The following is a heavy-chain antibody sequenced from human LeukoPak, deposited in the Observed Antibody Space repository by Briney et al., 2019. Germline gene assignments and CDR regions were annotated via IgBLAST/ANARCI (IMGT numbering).Heavy chain of an antibody. J-gene: IGHJ4*02. CDR2: ISNSGGST. CDR3: ADEGVAVLRGDIDD. CDR1: GFTFRSYV. D-gene: IGHD3-10*01. V-gene: IGHV3-23*01. Sequence: GGSLRLSCAASGFTFRSYVGTWVRQAPGKGLEWVSDISNSGGSTYYADSVKGRFTISRDNSKNTPYLQMNSLRAQDTAVYYCADEGVAVLRGDIDDWGEGTLVTVSS.